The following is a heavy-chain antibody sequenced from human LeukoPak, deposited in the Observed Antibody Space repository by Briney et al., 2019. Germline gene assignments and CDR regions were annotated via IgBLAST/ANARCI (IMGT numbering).Heavy chain of an antibody. CDR2: INPNSGGT. CDR1: GYTFTGYY. V-gene: IGHV1-2*02. J-gene: IGHJ4*02. Sequence: ASVTVSCKASGYTFTGYYMHWVRQAPGQGLEWMGWINPNSGGTNYAQKFQGRVTMTRDTSISTAYMELSRLRSGDTAVYYCARGGDSGYPYYFDYWGQGTLVTVSS. CDR3: ARGGDSGYPYYFDY. D-gene: IGHD5-12*01.